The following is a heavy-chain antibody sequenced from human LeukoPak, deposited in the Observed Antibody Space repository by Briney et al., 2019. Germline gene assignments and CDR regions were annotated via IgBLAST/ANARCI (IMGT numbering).Heavy chain of an antibody. CDR3: ARDYGDYVKDYYYYYGMDV. CDR2: IKQDGSEK. V-gene: IGHV3-7*01. D-gene: IGHD4-17*01. Sequence: GGSLRLSCAASGFTFSSYWMSWVRQAPGKGLEWVANIKQDGSEKYYVDSVKGRFTISRDNTKNSLYLQMNSLRAEDTAVYYCARDYGDYVKDYYYYYGMDVWGKGTTVTVSS. J-gene: IGHJ6*04. CDR1: GFTFSSYW.